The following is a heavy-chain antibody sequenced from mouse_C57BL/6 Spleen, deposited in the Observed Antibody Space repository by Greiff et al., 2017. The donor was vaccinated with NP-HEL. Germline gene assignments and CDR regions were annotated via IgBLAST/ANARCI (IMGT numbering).Heavy chain of an antibody. D-gene: IGHD1-1*01. CDR1: GYTFTDYN. CDR2: INPNNGGT. Sequence: EVKLQQSGPELVKPGASVKMSCKASGYTFTDYNMHWVKQSHGKSLEWIGYINPNNGGTSYNQKFKGKATLTVNKSSSTAYMELRSLTSEDSAVYYCARFTTVVATRGIDYWGQGTTLTVSS. V-gene: IGHV1-22*01. CDR3: ARFTTVVATRGIDY. J-gene: IGHJ2*01.